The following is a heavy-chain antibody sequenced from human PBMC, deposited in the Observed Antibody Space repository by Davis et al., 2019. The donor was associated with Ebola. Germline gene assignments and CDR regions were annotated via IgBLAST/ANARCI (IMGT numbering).Heavy chain of an antibody. V-gene: IGHV3-21*06. D-gene: IGHD3-9*01. Sequence: GESLKISCAASGFTFSSYSMNWVRQAPGKGLEWVSSISSSSSYIYYADSVKGRFTVSRDNAKNSLFLQMNSLRGEDAAVYYCARGGRWYDIMTEASLMDVWGKGTTVAVSS. CDR1: GFTFSSYS. CDR2: ISSSSSYI. J-gene: IGHJ6*04. CDR3: ARGGRWYDIMTEASLMDV.